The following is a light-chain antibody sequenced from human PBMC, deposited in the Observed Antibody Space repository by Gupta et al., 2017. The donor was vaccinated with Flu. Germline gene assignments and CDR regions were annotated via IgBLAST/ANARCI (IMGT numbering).Light chain of an antibody. CDR2: EGS. Sequence: GSYNLVAWYRHHVCKCVSVVLLEGSTRPSRVASRAAGSKSGYTASLTISALQAEDEATYYCCTNAGLSTSHVLFGGGTKLTVL. V-gene: IGLV2-23*01. J-gene: IGLJ3*02. CDR1: GSYNL. CDR3: CTNAGLSTSHVL.